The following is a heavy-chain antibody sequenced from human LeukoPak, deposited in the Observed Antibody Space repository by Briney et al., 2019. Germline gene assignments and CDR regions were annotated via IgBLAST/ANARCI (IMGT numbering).Heavy chain of an antibody. CDR3: ARYLRKYGSGVSGYYYYYMDV. Sequence: SETLSLTCTVSGGSISSYYWSWIRQPPGKGLEWIGEINHSGSTNYNPSLKSRVTISVDTSKNQFSLKPSSVTAADTAVYYSARYLRKYGSGVSGYYYYYMDVWGKGTTVTVSS. CDR1: GGSISSYY. D-gene: IGHD3-10*01. V-gene: IGHV4-34*01. J-gene: IGHJ6*03. CDR2: INHSGST.